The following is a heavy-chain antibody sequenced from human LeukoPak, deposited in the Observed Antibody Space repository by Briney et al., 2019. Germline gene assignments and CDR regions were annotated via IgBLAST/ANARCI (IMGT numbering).Heavy chain of an antibody. V-gene: IGHV3-66*02. CDR2: IYSGGST. J-gene: IGHJ6*04. CDR3: ARDYGSGSYYYYGMDV. CDR1: GFTVSSNY. Sequence: GGSLRLSCAASGFTVSSNYMSWVRQAPGKGLEWVSVIYSGGSTYYADSVKGRFTISRDNSKNTLYLQMNSLRAEDTAVYYCARDYGSGSYYYYGMDVWGKGTTVTVSS. D-gene: IGHD3-10*01.